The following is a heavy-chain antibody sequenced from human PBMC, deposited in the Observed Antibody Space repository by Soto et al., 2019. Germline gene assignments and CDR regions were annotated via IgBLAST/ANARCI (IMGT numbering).Heavy chain of an antibody. J-gene: IGHJ4*02. CDR3: AHSQGEVETAMVIGY. D-gene: IGHD5-18*01. CDR2: IYWDDDK. CDR1: GFSLSTSGVG. V-gene: IGHV2-5*02. Sequence: QITLKESGPTLVKPTQTLTLTCTFSGFSLSTSGVGVDWIRQPPGKALEWLALIYWDDDKLYSPSLKSRLTITKNTSKYQVVLTMTNMDPVNTATYYCAHSQGEVETAMVIGYWGQGTLDTVSS.